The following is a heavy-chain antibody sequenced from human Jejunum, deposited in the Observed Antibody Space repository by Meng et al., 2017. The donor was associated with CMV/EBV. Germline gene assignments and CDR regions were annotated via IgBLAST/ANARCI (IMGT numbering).Heavy chain of an antibody. J-gene: IGHJ4*02. V-gene: IGHV3-23*01. CDR3: ANLRFLQWSWGGVDY. Sequence: ACTFSSYAMSWVRQAPGKGLEWVSAISGTGDYTYYADSVKGRFTVSRDNSKNTLYLQMNSLRGEDTAVYYCANLRFLQWSWGGVDYWGQGTLVTVSS. D-gene: IGHD3-3*01. CDR1: ACTFSSYA. CDR2: ISGTGDYT.